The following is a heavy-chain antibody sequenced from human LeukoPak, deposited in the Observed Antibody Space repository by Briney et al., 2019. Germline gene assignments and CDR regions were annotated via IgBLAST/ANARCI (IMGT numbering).Heavy chain of an antibody. J-gene: IGHJ4*02. D-gene: IGHD3-10*01. CDR2: IYYSGST. CDR1: GGSTSTGNYY. V-gene: IGHV4-61*01. CDR3: ARSHGSGSYYNLNDY. Sequence: PSETLSLTCIVSGGSTSTGNYYWSWIRQPPGKGLEWIGYIYYSGSTNYNPSLRSRVTISVDTSKNQFSLKLSSVTAADTAVYYCARSHGSGSYYNLNDYWGQGTLVTVSS.